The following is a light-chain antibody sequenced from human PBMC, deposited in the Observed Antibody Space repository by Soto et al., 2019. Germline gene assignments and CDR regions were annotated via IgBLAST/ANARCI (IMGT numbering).Light chain of an antibody. CDR2: DAS. Sequence: DIQMTQSPSSLSASVGVRVTITCEASQDISNYLNWFQQRPGKASKLLIYDASNLETGVPSRFSGSGSGTDFTFTISSLQPEDIATYYCQQYDNLPLTFGGGTKVEIK. CDR1: QDISNY. V-gene: IGKV1-33*01. CDR3: QQYDNLPLT. J-gene: IGKJ4*01.